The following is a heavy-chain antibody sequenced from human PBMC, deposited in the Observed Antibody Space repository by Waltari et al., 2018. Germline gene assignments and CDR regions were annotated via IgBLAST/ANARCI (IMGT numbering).Heavy chain of an antibody. D-gene: IGHD4-17*01. V-gene: IGHV1-46*01. CDR3: ARGTPTPGDLLY. Sequence: QVKLEQSGAEVKKPGASVKLSCKSPAYSCSSYSLHWVRQAPGQGFEWMGVINPSGGATDYAQKFQARVTMTRDTSTSTVYMELSGLTSEDTAVYYCARGTPTPGDLLYWGQGSPVTVSA. CDR1: AYSCSSYS. CDR2: INPSGGAT. J-gene: IGHJ4*02.